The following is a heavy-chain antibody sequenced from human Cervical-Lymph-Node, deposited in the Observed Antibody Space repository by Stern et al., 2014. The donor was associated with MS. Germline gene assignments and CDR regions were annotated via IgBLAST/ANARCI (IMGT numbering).Heavy chain of an antibody. CDR1: GFTFGSHT. D-gene: IGHD6-19*01. CDR3: AKPAVARYFDY. J-gene: IGHJ4*02. CDR2: ISYDGSNQ. Sequence: QVQLVQSGGGVVQPGRSLRLSCAASGFTFGSHTMHWVRQATGKGLDWVAVISYDGSNQHYADSVKGRFTISRDNSNNTLYLQMNSLRAEDTAVYYCAKPAVARYFDYWGQGTQVTVSS. V-gene: IGHV3-30-3*02.